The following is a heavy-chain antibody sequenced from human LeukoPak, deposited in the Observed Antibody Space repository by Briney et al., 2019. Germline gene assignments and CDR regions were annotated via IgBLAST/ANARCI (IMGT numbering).Heavy chain of an antibody. CDR2: ISAYNGNT. CDR1: GYTFTNYG. Sequence: ASVKVSCTASGYTFTNYGISWVRQAPGQGLEWMGWISAYNGNTNYAQKLQGRVTMTTDTSTSTAYMELRSLRSDDTAVYYCASTAITGTTTFDYWGQGTLVTVSS. CDR3: ASTAITGTTTFDY. J-gene: IGHJ4*02. V-gene: IGHV1-18*01. D-gene: IGHD1-7*01.